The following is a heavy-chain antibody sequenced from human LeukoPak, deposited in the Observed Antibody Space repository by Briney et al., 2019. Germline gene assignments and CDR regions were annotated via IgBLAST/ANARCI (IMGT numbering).Heavy chain of an antibody. D-gene: IGHD6-13*01. J-gene: IGHJ4*02. CDR1: GYTFTRYA. CDR3: ARSGRSSSLNFDY. Sequence: ASVKVSCKASGYTFTRYAMHWVRQAPGQRLEWMGWINAGNGNTKYSQKFQGRVTITRDISASTAYMELSSLRSEDTAVYYCARSGRSSSLNFDYWGQGTLVTVSS. V-gene: IGHV1-3*01. CDR2: INAGNGNT.